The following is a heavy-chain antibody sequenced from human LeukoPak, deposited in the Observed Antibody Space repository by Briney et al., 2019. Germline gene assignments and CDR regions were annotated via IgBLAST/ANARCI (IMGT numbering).Heavy chain of an antibody. J-gene: IGHJ4*02. CDR3: ARAKYYDILTGLDY. D-gene: IGHD3-9*01. CDR1: GGTFSSYA. CDR2: IIPILGIA. V-gene: IGHV1-69*04. Sequence: SVKVSCKASGGTFSSYAISWVRQAPGQGLEWMGRIIPILGIANYAQKFQGRVTITRDTSASTAYMELSSLRSEDTAVYYCARAKYYDILTGLDYWGQGTLVTVSS.